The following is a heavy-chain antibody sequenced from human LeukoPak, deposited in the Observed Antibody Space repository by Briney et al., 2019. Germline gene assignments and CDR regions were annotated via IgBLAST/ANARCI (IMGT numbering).Heavy chain of an antibody. Sequence: ASVKVSCKASGYAFTSYGVNWVRQAPGQGLEWMGWINTNTGNPTYAQGFTGRFVFSLDTSVSTAYLQISSLKAEDTAVYYCARRIAARIDGVATSDYWGQGTLVTVSS. CDR3: ARRIAARIDGVATSDY. V-gene: IGHV7-4-1*02. D-gene: IGHD6-6*01. J-gene: IGHJ4*02. CDR1: GYAFTSYG. CDR2: INTNTGNP.